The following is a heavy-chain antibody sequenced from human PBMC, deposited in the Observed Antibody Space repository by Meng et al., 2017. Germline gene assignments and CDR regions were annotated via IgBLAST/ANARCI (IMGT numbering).Heavy chain of an antibody. CDR3: AGAQTGTREIDY. J-gene: IGHJ4*02. V-gene: IGHV4-34*01. CDR1: GGSCSGYY. Sequence: VQLHRWGAGLLKPSETLALTCAVYGGSCSGYYWSWIRQPPGKGLEWIGEINHSGSTNYNPSLKSRVTISVDTSKNQFSLKLSSVTAADTAVYYCAGAQTGTREIDYWGQETLVTVSS. D-gene: IGHD1-1*01. CDR2: INHSGST.